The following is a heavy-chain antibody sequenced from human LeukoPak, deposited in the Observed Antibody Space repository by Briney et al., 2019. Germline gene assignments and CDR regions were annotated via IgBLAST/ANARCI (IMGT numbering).Heavy chain of an antibody. V-gene: IGHV4-30-2*01. Sequence: SSETLSLTCAVSGGSISSGGYSWSWIRQPPGKGLEWIGYIYHSGSTYYNPSLKSRVTISVDRSKNQFSLKLSSVTAADTAVYYCASAYYYDSSGYLNVSYYFDYWGQGTLVTVSS. CDR2: IYHSGST. D-gene: IGHD3-22*01. CDR3: ASAYYYDSSGYLNVSYYFDY. CDR1: GGSISSGGYS. J-gene: IGHJ4*02.